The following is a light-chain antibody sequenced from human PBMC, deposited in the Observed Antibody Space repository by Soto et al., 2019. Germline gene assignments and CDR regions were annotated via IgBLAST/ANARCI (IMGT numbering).Light chain of an antibody. V-gene: IGKV1-27*01. Sequence: DVQMTQSPSSLSAAVGDRATITCRASRGIDTFLAWYQQKPGKAPDLLIYDASTLQPGVPSRFSGSGSWTDFTLTISSLQTEDVATYYCQAYNSGLWSFGQGTRVEAK. CDR3: QAYNSGLWS. CDR1: RGIDTF. CDR2: DAS. J-gene: IGKJ1*01.